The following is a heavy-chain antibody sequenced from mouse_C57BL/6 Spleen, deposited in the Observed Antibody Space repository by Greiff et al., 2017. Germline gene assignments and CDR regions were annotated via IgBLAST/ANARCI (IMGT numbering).Heavy chain of an antibody. D-gene: IGHD2-4*01. CDR3: ARDDYDDAMDY. CDR2: ISDGGSYT. CDR1: GFTFSSYA. J-gene: IGHJ4*01. Sequence: EVQGVESGGGLVKPGGSLKLSCAASGFTFSSYAMSWVRQTPEQRLEWVATISDGGSYTYYPDNVKGRFTISRDNAKNNLYLQMSHLKSEDTAMYYCARDDYDDAMDYWGQGTSVTVSS. V-gene: IGHV5-4*01.